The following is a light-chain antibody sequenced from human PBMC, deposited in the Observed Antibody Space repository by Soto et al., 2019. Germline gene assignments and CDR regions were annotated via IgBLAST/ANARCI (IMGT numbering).Light chain of an antibody. J-gene: IGKJ5*01. CDR3: QQYNIRPPAT. V-gene: IGKV3-15*01. CDR2: GAS. CDR1: QSVSTK. Sequence: EVVMTQSPATLSVSPGERATLSCRASQSVSTKLAWYQQKPGQAPRLLIYGASTRATGVPGRFSGSGSGTEFTLTLSSLQSEDFAVYYCQQYNIRPPATFGQGTRLEIE.